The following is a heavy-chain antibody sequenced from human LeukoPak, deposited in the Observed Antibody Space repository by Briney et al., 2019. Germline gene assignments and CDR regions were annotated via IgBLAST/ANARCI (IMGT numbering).Heavy chain of an antibody. Sequence: KPSETLSLTCTVSGGSISTRDYYWAWIRQPPGKGLEWIGSIYYTGSTYYIPSLKSRVTMSVDTSKNQFSLKLSSVTAADTAVYYCARTRGGGSYYIWLDFDYWGQGTLVTVSS. D-gene: IGHD1-26*01. CDR1: GGSISTRDYY. V-gene: IGHV4-39*01. CDR3: ARTRGGGSYYIWLDFDY. CDR2: IYYTGST. J-gene: IGHJ4*02.